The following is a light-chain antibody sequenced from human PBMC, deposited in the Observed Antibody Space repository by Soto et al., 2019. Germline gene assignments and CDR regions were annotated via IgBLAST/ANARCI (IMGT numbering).Light chain of an antibody. CDR2: GNF. J-gene: IGLJ3*02. V-gene: IGLV1-40*01. CDR1: SSNIGAGYD. CDR3: QSYDRSLSGTV. Sequence: QSVLTQPPSVSGAPGQCVTISCTGSSSNIGAGYDVHWYQQVPGTAPKLLLYGNFNRPSGVPDRFSGSKSGTSAYLDITGLQAEDEADYYCQSYDRSLSGTVFGGGTKLTVL.